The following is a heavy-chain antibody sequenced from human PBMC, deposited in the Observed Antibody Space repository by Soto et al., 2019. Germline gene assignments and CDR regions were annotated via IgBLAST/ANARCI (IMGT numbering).Heavy chain of an antibody. Sequence: ASVKVSCKASGYTFTGYYMHWVRQAPGQGLEWMGWINPNSGDTNYAQKFQGWVTMTRDTSISTAYMELSRLRSDDTAVYYCARERSSIAAAGTGTDAFDIWGQGTMVTVSS. D-gene: IGHD6-13*01. CDR1: GYTFTGYY. CDR2: INPNSGDT. J-gene: IGHJ3*02. CDR3: ARERSSIAAAGTGTDAFDI. V-gene: IGHV1-2*04.